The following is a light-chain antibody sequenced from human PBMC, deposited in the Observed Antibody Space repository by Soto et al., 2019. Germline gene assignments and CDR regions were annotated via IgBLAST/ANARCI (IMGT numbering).Light chain of an antibody. CDR2: KAS. J-gene: IGKJ4*01. CDR1: QSISSW. V-gene: IGKV1-5*03. Sequence: DIQMTQSPSTLSASVGDRVTITCRASQSISSWLVWYQQKPGKAPKLLIYKASSLESGVPSRFSGSESGTEFTLTISSLQPDDFATYYCQQYYTYPLTLGGGTKVEIK. CDR3: QQYYTYPLT.